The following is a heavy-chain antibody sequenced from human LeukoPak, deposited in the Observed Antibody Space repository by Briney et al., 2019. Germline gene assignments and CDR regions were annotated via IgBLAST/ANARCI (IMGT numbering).Heavy chain of an antibody. J-gene: IGHJ4*02. V-gene: IGHV3-53*01. CDR2: IYSDGNT. CDR3: ARAAWDY. Sequence: GRSLRLSCAASGFIVSSDYMSWVRQAPGKGLEWVSVIYSDGNTYYADSVKGRFTISRDNSKNTLYLQMNSMRADETAVYYCARAAWDYWGQGTLVTVSS. CDR1: GFIVSSDY.